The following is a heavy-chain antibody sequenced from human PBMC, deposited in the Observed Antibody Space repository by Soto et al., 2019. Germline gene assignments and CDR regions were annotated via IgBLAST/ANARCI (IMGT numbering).Heavy chain of an antibody. CDR3: ARYRFTATWSKVDY. CDR2: FYHRGNV. D-gene: IGHD3-16*02. Sequence: QVRLQESCPGLVKASQTLSLTCAVSGVYISSEAYYWSWIRQRPCKGPEWIGHFYHRGNVYYNPSLGSRVAMSADTSTNQVSLELNSLTAAYTAVYYCARYRFTATWSKVDYWGQVTLV. CDR1: GVYISSEAYY. J-gene: IGHJ4*02. V-gene: IGHV4-31*11.